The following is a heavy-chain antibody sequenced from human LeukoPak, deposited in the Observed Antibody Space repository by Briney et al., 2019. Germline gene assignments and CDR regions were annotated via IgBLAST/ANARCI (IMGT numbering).Heavy chain of an antibody. CDR3: ASPDLSNGRLYYSDY. V-gene: IGHV4-39*01. D-gene: IGHD4-11*01. Sequence: SETLSLTCTVSGGSVSSSSSYWGWIRQPPGKGLEWIGSIYYSGSTHYNPSLKSRVTISVDTSKNQFSLKLGSVTAADTAVYYCASPDLSNGRLYYSDYWGRGTLVTVSS. J-gene: IGHJ4*02. CDR2: IYYSGST. CDR1: GGSVSSSSSY.